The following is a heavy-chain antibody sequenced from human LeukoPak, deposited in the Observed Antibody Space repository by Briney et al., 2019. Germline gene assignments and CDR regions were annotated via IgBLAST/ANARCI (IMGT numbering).Heavy chain of an antibody. CDR2: IRSKAYGGTT. Sequence: GGSLRLSCTASGFTFGDYAMSWFRQAPGKGLEWVGFIRSKAYGGTTEYAASVKGRFTISRDDSKSIAYLQMNSLKTEDTAVYYCTRTSSSRMGPGAFDIWGQGTMVTVSS. D-gene: IGHD6-6*01. CDR1: GFTFGDYA. V-gene: IGHV3-49*03. J-gene: IGHJ3*02. CDR3: TRTSSSRMGPGAFDI.